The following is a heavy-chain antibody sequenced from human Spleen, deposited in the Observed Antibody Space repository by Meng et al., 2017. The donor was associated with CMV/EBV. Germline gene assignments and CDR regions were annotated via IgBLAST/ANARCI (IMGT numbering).Heavy chain of an antibody. D-gene: IGHD5-18*01. J-gene: IGHJ6*02. CDR3: ARAWIQLWRSRYGMDV. Sequence: ASVKVSCKASGYTFTSYDINWVRQATGQGLEWMGRMNPNSGNTGYAQKFQGRVTITRNTSISTAYMELSSLRSEDTAVYYCARAWIQLWRSRYGMDVWGQGTTVTVSS. V-gene: IGHV1-8*03. CDR1: GYTFTSYD. CDR2: MNPNSGNT.